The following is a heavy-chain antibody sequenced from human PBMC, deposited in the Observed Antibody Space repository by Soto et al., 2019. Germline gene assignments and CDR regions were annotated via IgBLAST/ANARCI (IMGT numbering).Heavy chain of an antibody. CDR3: AKSPNPGSATPSDYGMDV. CDR2: IIPVLDVE. Sequence: QVQLVQSGAEVKKPGSSVKVSCKGSGGSFTSFIVTWVRQAPGQGLEWMGRIIPVLDVEYYAQKFQGRLTITADKSTNTAYMELRSLRSEDTAVYYCAKSPNPGSATPSDYGMDVWGLGTTVTVSS. CDR1: GGSFTSFI. D-gene: IGHD2-15*01. J-gene: IGHJ6*02. V-gene: IGHV1-69*02.